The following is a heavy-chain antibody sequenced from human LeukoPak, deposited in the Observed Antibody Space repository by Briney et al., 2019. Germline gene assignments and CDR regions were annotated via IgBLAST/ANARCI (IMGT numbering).Heavy chain of an antibody. Sequence: GESLKISCKGSGYSINNYWIGWVRQMPGKGLEWMGIIYPADSDIRYSPSFQGQVTISADKSISTAYLQWSSLKPSDTAMYYCARQEYCSGGSCYPWFAPGGQGTLVTVSS. CDR2: IYPADSDI. CDR3: ARQEYCSGGSCYPWFAP. D-gene: IGHD2-15*01. V-gene: IGHV5-51*01. CDR1: GYSINNYW. J-gene: IGHJ5*02.